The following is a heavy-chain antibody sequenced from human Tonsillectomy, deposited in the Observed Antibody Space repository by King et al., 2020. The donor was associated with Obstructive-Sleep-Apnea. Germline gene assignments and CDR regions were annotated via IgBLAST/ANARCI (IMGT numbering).Heavy chain of an antibody. CDR3: ARNRYYYDSSGYQYYFDY. Sequence: VQLVESGGGLVKPGGSLRLSCAASGFTFSSYSMNGVRQAPGKGLEWVSSISSSSSYIYYADSVKGRFTISRDNAKNSLYLQMNSLRAEDTAVYYCARNRYYYDSSGYQYYFDYWGQGTLVTVSS. V-gene: IGHV3-21*01. J-gene: IGHJ4*02. CDR2: ISSSSSYI. D-gene: IGHD3-22*01. CDR1: GFTFSSYS.